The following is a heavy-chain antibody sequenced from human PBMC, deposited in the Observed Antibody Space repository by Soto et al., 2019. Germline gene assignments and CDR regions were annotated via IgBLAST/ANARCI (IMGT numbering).Heavy chain of an antibody. V-gene: IGHV4-59*12. Sequence: QVVLQESGPGLVKPSATLSLTCSVSGRSITSYYWSWVRQPPGKGLEWIGYIYDTGITSQNPSLKRRVTMSADTSQNQFSLKLTSVTGADTAVYYCARTYDSNGYANEFDSWGQGILVTVTS. CDR3: ARTYDSNGYANEFDS. J-gene: IGHJ4*02. D-gene: IGHD3-22*01. CDR1: GRSITSYY. CDR2: IYDTGIT.